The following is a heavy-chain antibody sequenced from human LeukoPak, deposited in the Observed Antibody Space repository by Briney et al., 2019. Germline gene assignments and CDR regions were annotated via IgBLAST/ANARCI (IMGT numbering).Heavy chain of an antibody. CDR2: IKEDGSEK. CDR3: ALNLVRGPIYHYAMEV. CDR1: GFSFTDYW. D-gene: IGHD3-10*01. J-gene: IGHJ6*02. Sequence: GSLRLSCLASGFSFTDYWMTWVRQAPGTGLEWVANIKEDGSEKFYVDSVEGRFTISRDNARNSLSLQMNSLRADDTAVYYCALNLVRGPIYHYAMEVWGQGTTVTVSS. V-gene: IGHV3-7*05.